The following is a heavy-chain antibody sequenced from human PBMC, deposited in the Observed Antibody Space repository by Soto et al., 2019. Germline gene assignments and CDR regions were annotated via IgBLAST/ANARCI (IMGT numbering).Heavy chain of an antibody. CDR1: GGSFSGYY. J-gene: IGHJ4*02. V-gene: IGHV4-34*01. D-gene: IGHD3-22*01. CDR2: INHSGST. CDR3: ARGRTYYYDSSGIPLDY. Sequence: SETLSLTCAVYGGSFSGYYWSWIRQPPGKGLEWIGEINHSGSTNYNPSLKSLVTISVDTSKNQFSLKLSSVTAADTAVYYCARGRTYYYDSSGIPLDYWGQGTLVTVSS.